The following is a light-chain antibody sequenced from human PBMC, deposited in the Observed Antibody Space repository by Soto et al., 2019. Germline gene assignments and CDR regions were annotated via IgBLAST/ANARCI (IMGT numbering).Light chain of an antibody. CDR3: QQSYSSLTWT. Sequence: DIQMTQSPSSLSASVGDRVTITCRASQSIDNYLNWYQQKPGKAPKLLIYASSSLQSGVPSRFSGSGSVTEFTPTISSLQPEDFATYYCQQSYSSLTWTFGQGTKVEIK. J-gene: IGKJ1*01. V-gene: IGKV1-39*01. CDR2: ASS. CDR1: QSIDNY.